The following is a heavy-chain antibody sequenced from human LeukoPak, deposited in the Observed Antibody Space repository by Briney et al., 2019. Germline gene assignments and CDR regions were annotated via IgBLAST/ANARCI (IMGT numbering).Heavy chain of an antibody. V-gene: IGHV3-9*01. CDR3: AKVPDYGDERDY. CDR1: GCTFDDYA. Sequence: GRSLRLSCAASGCTFDDYAMHGVRQAPGKGLEWVSGISWNSGSIGYADSVKGRFTISRDNAKNSLYLQMNSLRAEDTALYYCAKVPDYGDERDYWGQGTLVTVSS. D-gene: IGHD4-17*01. J-gene: IGHJ4*02. CDR2: ISWNSGSI.